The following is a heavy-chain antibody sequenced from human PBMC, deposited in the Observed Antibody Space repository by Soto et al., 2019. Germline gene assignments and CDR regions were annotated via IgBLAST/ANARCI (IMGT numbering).Heavy chain of an antibody. V-gene: IGHV4-38-2*01. CDR2: IYHGGTT. CDR3: ARVHVMVVAGSTFDY. CDR1: Y. J-gene: IGHJ4*01. D-gene: IGHD2-21*02. Sequence: YWAFLLQAPGKGPEWIASIYHGGTTFYNPSLKSCISISVDTSNNQFSLKLRSVTAEDTAVYYCARVHVMVVAGSTFDYWGHGSPVTVS.